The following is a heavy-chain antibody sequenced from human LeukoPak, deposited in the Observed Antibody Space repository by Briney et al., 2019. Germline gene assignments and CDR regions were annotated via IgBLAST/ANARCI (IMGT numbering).Heavy chain of an antibody. J-gene: IGHJ3*02. CDR3: ARRFDYDSSGYYSPAVHDAFDI. CDR2: IYPGDSDT. V-gene: IGHV5-51*01. D-gene: IGHD3-22*01. Sequence: GESLKISRKGSGYSFTSNWIGWVRQMPGKGLEWMGIIYPGDSDTRYSPSFQGQVTISADKSISTAYLQWSSLKASDTAMYYCARRFDYDSSGYYSPAVHDAFDIWGQGTMVTVSS. CDR1: GYSFTSNW.